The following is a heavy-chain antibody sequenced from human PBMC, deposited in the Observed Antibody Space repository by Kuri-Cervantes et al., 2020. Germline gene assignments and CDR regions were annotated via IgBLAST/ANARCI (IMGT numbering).Heavy chain of an antibody. Sequence: SGTLSLTCTVSGGSISSYYWSWIRKPPGKGLEWIGYIYYSGSTNYNPSLKSGVTISVDTSKNQFSLKLSSVPAADTAVYYCARGPETGTGAFDIWGQGTMVTVSS. CDR2: IYYSGST. D-gene: IGHD1-1*01. CDR1: GGSISSYY. CDR3: ARGPETGTGAFDI. J-gene: IGHJ3*02. V-gene: IGHV4-59*12.